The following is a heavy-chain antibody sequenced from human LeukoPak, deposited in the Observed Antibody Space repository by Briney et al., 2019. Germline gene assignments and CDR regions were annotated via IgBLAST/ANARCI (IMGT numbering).Heavy chain of an antibody. V-gene: IGHV3-11*03. CDR1: GFTFSDYY. J-gene: IGHJ4*02. CDR3: ARSYSSGRYAVDY. D-gene: IGHD6-19*01. CDR2: ISSSSSYT. Sequence: PGGSLRLSCAASGFTFSDYYMSWIRQAPGKGLEWDSYISSSSSYTNYADSVKGRFTISRDNAKNSLYLQMNSLRAEDTAVYYCARSYSSGRYAVDYWGQGTLVTVSS.